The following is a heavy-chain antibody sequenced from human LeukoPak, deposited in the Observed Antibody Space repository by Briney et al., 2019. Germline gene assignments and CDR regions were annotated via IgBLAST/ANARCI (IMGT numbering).Heavy chain of an antibody. CDR3: ASGAVAGAFDY. CDR1: GGSFSGYY. D-gene: IGHD6-19*01. J-gene: IGHJ4*02. CDR2: INRSGSS. Sequence: PSETLSLTCGVYGGSFSGYYWSWIRQPPGKGLEWIGEINRSGSSNYNPSLKSRVTISVDTSKNQFSLKLSSVTAADTAVYYCASGAVAGAFDYWGQGTLVTVSS. V-gene: IGHV4-34*01.